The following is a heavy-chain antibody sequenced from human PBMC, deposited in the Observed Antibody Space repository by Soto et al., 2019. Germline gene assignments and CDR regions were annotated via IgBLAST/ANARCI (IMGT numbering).Heavy chain of an antibody. Sequence: SETLSLTCTVSGGSISSGGYYWSWIRQHPGKGLEWIGYIYYSGSTYYNPSLKSRVTISVDTSKNQFSLKLSSVTAADTAVYYCARVLNVVSSPYYFDYWGQGTLVTVSS. D-gene: IGHD2-2*01. J-gene: IGHJ4*02. CDR2: IYYSGST. CDR1: GGSISSGGYY. V-gene: IGHV4-31*03. CDR3: ARVLNVVSSPYYFDY.